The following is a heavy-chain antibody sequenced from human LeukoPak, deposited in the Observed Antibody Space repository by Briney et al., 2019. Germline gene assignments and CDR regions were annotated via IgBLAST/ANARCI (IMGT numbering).Heavy chain of an antibody. CDR1: RFTFSRYW. CDR3: ARDWGGYGPTSHDY. Sequence: GGSLRLSCAASRFTFSRYWMHWVRQDPEKGLVWVSRISSDGSEIIYTDSVKGRSTIARDNAKNTLYLEMNSLRVEDTAVYYCARDWGGYGPTSHDYWGQGTLVTVSS. D-gene: IGHD3-16*01. V-gene: IGHV3-74*01. J-gene: IGHJ4*02. CDR2: ISSDGSEI.